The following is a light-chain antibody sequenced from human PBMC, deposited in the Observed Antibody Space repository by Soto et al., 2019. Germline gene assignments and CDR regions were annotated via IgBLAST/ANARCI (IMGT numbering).Light chain of an antibody. CDR3: QQSGSSPPT. Sequence: EIVLTQSPGTLSLSPGERATLSCRASQSVSSSYLAWYQQKPGQAPRLLIYGASSRATGIPAGFSGSGSGTEFNLTISSLQSEDFAVYYCQQSGSSPPTFGQGTKVDI. V-gene: IGKV3-20*01. CDR2: GAS. J-gene: IGKJ1*01. CDR1: QSVSSSY.